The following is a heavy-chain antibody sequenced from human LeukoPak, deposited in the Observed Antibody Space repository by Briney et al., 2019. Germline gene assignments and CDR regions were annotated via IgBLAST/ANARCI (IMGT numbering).Heavy chain of an antibody. V-gene: IGHV1-46*01. J-gene: IGHJ6*03. D-gene: IGHD5-24*01. CDR1: GYTFTSYY. CDR2: INPSGGST. CDR3: ARERMATICYYYYMDV. Sequence: ASVKVSCKASGYTFTSYYMHWVRQAPGQGLEWMGIINPSGGSTSYAQKFQGRVTMTRDTSTSTVYMELSRLRSDDTAVYYCARERMATICYYYYMDVWGKGTTVTVSS.